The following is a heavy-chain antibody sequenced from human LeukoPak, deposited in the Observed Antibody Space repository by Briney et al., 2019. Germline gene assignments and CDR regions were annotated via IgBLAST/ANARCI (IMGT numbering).Heavy chain of an antibody. CDR1: GFTFSSYA. V-gene: IGHV3-23*01. CDR3: AKEGSLYDYVWGSYRTYFDY. CDR2: ISGSGGST. Sequence: GGSLRLSCTASGFTFSSYAMSWVRQAPGKGLEWVSAISGSGGSTYYADSVKGRFTISRDNSKNTLYLQMNSLRAEDTAVYYCAKEGSLYDYVWGSYRTYFDYWGQGTLVTVSS. J-gene: IGHJ4*02. D-gene: IGHD3-16*02.